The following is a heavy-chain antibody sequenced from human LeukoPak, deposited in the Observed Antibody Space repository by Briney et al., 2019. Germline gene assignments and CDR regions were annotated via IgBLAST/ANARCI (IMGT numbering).Heavy chain of an antibody. Sequence: GGSLRLFCTASGFRFGDYGMSWFRQAPGKGLEWVGFIRSKDYGGTMEYAASVKGRYTISRDDSKSIAYLQMNSLKTEDTGVYYCSRSHITMMVVVVAADYWGQGTLVTVSS. J-gene: IGHJ4*02. V-gene: IGHV3-49*03. CDR3: SRSHITMMVVVVAADY. D-gene: IGHD3-22*01. CDR1: GFRFGDYG. CDR2: IRSKDYGGTM.